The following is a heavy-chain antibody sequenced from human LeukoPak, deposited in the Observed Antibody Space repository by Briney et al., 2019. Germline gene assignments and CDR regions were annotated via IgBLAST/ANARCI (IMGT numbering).Heavy chain of an antibody. CDR1: GGSLSSGDYY. CDR2: IYYSGST. D-gene: IGHD4-17*01. V-gene: IGHV4-30-4*08. J-gene: IGHJ4*02. Sequence: SETLSLTCTVSGGSLSSGDYYWSWIRQPPGTGLEWIGYIYYSGSTYYNPSLKSRVTISVDTSKNQFSLKLSSVTAADTAVYYCARGGDYADLYYFDYWGQGTLVTVSS. CDR3: ARGGDYADLYYFDY.